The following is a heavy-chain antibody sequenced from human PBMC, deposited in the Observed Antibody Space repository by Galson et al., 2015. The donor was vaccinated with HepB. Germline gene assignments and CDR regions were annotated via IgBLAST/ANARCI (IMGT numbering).Heavy chain of an antibody. CDR1: GYSFTSYW. CDR3: ARHIPSENIVATISGFDY. D-gene: IGHD5-12*01. V-gene: IGHV5-51*01. CDR2: IYPGDSDT. Sequence: QSGAEVKKPGESLKISCKGSGYSFTSYWVGWVRQMPGKGLEWMGIIYPGDSDTRYSPSFQGQVTISADKSISTAYLQWSSLKASDTAMYYCARHIPSENIVATISGFDYWGQGTLVTVSS. J-gene: IGHJ4*02.